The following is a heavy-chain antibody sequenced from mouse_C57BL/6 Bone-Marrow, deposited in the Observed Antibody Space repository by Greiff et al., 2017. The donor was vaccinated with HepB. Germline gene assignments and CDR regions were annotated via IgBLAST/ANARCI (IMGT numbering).Heavy chain of an antibody. D-gene: IGHD1-1*01. J-gene: IGHJ4*01. CDR2: ISDGGSYT. CDR3: ARDRGTTVVRAMDY. Sequence: EVQRVESGGGLVKPGGSLKLSCAASGFTFSSYAMSWVRQTPEKRLEWVATISDGGSYTYYPDNVKGRVTISRDNAKNNLYLQMSHLKSEDTAMYYCARDRGTTVVRAMDYWGQGTSVTVSS. CDR1: GFTFSSYA. V-gene: IGHV5-4*01.